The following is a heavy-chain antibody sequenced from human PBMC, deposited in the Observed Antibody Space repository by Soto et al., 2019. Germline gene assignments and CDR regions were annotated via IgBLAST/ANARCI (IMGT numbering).Heavy chain of an antibody. D-gene: IGHD6-19*01. Sequence: QVQLVESGGGVVQPGRSLRLSCAASGFTFSSYGMHWVHQAPGKGLEWVAVISYDGSNKYYADSVKGRFTISRDNSKNTLYLQMNSRRAEDTAVYYCAIYSSGWYPLDYWGQGTLVTVSS. CDR1: GFTFSSYG. CDR2: ISYDGSNK. CDR3: AIYSSGWYPLDY. J-gene: IGHJ4*02. V-gene: IGHV3-30*03.